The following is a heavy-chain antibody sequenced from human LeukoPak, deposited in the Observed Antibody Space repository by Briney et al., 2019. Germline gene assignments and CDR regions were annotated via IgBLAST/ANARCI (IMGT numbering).Heavy chain of an antibody. CDR3: ARDEWPNAFDM. Sequence: GGSLRLSCAASGFTFSSYAMHWVRQAPGKGLEWVAVISYDGSNKYYADSVKGRFTISRDNSRNTLYLQMSSLRAEDTAVYYYARDEWPNAFDMWGQGTTVTVSS. CDR1: GFTFSSYA. J-gene: IGHJ3*02. D-gene: IGHD3-3*01. CDR2: ISYDGSNK. V-gene: IGHV3-30-3*01.